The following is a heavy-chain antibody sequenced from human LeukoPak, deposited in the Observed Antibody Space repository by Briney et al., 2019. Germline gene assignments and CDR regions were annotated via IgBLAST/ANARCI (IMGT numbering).Heavy chain of an antibody. V-gene: IGHV1-2*04. CDR3: ARSGGILYYDILTAERGGRVFRPDAFDI. D-gene: IGHD3-9*01. J-gene: IGHJ3*02. CDR2: INPNSGGT. CDR1: GYTFTGYY. Sequence: ASVKVSCKASGYTFTGYYMHWVRQAPGQGLEWMGWINPNSGGTNYAQKFQGWVTMTRDTSISTAYMELSRLRSDDTAVYYCARSGGILYYDILTAERGGRVFRPDAFDIWGQGTMVTVSS.